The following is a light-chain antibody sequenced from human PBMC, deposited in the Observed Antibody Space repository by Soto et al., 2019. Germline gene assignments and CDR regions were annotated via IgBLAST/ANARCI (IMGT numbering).Light chain of an antibody. CDR1: NSNIGSST. J-gene: IGLJ1*01. CDR3: AAWDDSLNGYV. V-gene: IGLV1-44*01. Sequence: QSVLTQPPSASGTPGQRVTISCSGSNSNIGSSTVSWYQQLPGTAPKLLIYNNNQRPSGVPDRFSGSKSGTSASLAISGLQTEVEADYYCAAWDDSLNGYVFGTGTKLTVL. CDR2: NNN.